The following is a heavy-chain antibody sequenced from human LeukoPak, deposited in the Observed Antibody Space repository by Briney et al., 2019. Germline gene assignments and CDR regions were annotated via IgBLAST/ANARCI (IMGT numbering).Heavy chain of an antibody. CDR1: GFTFSSYE. Sequence: GGSLRLSCAASGFTFSSYEMNWVRQAPGKGLEWVSYISSSGSTIYYADSVKGRLTISRDNAKNSLYLQMNSLRAEDTAVYYCAREVGYYGSGSYYNVDYFDYWGQGTLVTVSS. J-gene: IGHJ4*02. CDR3: AREVGYYGSGSYYNVDYFDY. CDR2: ISSSGSTI. D-gene: IGHD3-10*01. V-gene: IGHV3-48*03.